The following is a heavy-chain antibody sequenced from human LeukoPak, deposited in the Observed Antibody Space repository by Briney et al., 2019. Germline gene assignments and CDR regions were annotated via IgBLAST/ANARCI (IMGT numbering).Heavy chain of an antibody. CDR1: GYTFTSYG. CDR2: ISAYNGNT. J-gene: IGHJ6*03. D-gene: IGHD2-2*01. V-gene: IGHV1-18*01. Sequence: ASVKVSCKASGYTFTSYGISWVRQAPGQGLEWMGWISAYNGNTNYAQKLQGRVTMTTDTSTSTAYMELRSLRSDDTAVYYCARLEGSPLPAANYCYYYFMDVWGKGTTVTVSS. CDR3: ARLEGSPLPAANYCYYYFMDV.